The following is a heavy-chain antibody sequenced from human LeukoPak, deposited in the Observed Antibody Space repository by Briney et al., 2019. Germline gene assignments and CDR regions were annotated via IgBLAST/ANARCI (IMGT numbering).Heavy chain of an antibody. V-gene: IGHV3-48*01. CDR2: ITGDSNTI. CDR1: GFAFSLYA. D-gene: IGHD6-19*01. Sequence: GGSLRLSCAASGFAFSLYAMNWVRQAPGKGLEWVSFITGDSNTIYYADSMKGRFTVSRDNAENSLYLQMNSLSAEDTAVYYCARDRVGGSFDYWGQGTLVTVSS. CDR3: ARDRVGGSFDY. J-gene: IGHJ4*02.